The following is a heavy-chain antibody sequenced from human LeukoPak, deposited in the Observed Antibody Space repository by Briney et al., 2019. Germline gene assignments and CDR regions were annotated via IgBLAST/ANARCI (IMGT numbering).Heavy chain of an antibody. V-gene: IGHV1-69*04. D-gene: IGHD6-19*01. CDR3: ARVRGRIGVAGYFDY. J-gene: IGHJ4*02. Sequence: SVKVSCKASGFTFSSYAISWVRQAPGQGLEWMGMIIPILGIANYAQKFQGRVTITADKSTSTAYMELSSLRSEDTAVYYCARVRGRIGVAGYFDYWGQGTLVIVSS. CDR2: IIPILGIA. CDR1: GFTFSSYA.